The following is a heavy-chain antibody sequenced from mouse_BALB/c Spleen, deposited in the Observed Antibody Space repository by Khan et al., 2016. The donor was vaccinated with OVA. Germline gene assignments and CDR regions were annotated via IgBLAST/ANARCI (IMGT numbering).Heavy chain of an antibody. V-gene: IGHV5-6-5*01. J-gene: IGHJ3*01. CDR3: KGGCWIAY. CDR2: ISSGDST. CDR1: GFTFSNYA. Sequence: EVELVESGGGLVKPGGSLKLSCTASGFTFSNYAMSWVRKSPEKRLEWIASISSGDSTYYPDSVKGRFTISRENAKNNQDQQISSLGAEDTAMYYCKGGCWIAYWGQGTLVTVSA.